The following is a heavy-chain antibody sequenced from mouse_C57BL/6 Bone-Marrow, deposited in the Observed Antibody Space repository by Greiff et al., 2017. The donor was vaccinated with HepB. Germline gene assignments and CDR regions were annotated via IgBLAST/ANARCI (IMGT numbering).Heavy chain of an antibody. D-gene: IGHD1-1*01. V-gene: IGHV1-81*01. CDR2: FYPRSGNT. Sequence: VQLQQSGAELAGPGASVKLSCKASGYTFTSYGISWVKQRTGQGLEWIGEFYPRSGNTYYNEKFKGKATLTADKSSSTAYMELRSLTSEDSAVYCCARGPYYYGSSYDYFDYWGQGTTLTVSS. CDR1: GYTFTSYG. J-gene: IGHJ2*01. CDR3: ARGPYYYGSSYDYFDY.